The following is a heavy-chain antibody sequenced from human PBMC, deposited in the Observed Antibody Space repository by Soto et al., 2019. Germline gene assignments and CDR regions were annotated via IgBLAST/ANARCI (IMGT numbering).Heavy chain of an antibody. CDR2: IYPGDSDT. CDR3: ARFLGYCSGGSCYHPFDY. J-gene: IGHJ4*02. V-gene: IGHV5-51*01. Sequence: ESLKISCKGSGYSFTSYWIGWVRQMPGKGLEWMGIIYPGDSDTRYSPSFQGQVTISADKSISTAYLQWSSLKASDTAMYYCARFLGYCSGGSCYHPFDYWGQGTLVTVSS. D-gene: IGHD2-15*01. CDR1: GYSFTSYW.